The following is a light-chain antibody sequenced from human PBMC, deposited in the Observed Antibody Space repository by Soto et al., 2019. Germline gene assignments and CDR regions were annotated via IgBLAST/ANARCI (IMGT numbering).Light chain of an antibody. CDR3: LHGYNFPHT. V-gene: IGKV1-6*01. CDR1: QDIRND. Sequence: AIQMTQSPSSLSASVGDRVTITCRASQDIRNDLGWYQQKPGKAPNLLIYAASTVQIGVPSRFSGSGSGTDFTLTISSLQPEDFATYYFLHGYNFPHTFGPGTKVDIK. CDR2: AAS. J-gene: IGKJ3*01.